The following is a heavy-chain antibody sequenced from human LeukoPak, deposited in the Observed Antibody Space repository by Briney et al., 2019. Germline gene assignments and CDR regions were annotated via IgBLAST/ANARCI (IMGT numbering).Heavy chain of an antibody. CDR2: ISDSGGST. D-gene: IGHD3-22*01. V-gene: IGHV3-23*01. CDR1: GIALSYYG. CDR3: AKRGVVIRVILVGFHKEAYYFDS. J-gene: IGHJ4*02. Sequence: SGGSLRLSCTASGIALSYYGMSWVRQDTGKGLEWVAGISDSGGSTNYADSVKGRFTISRDNPKNTLYLQMNSLRAEDTAVYFCAKRGVVIRVILVGFHKEAYYFDSWGQGALVTVSS.